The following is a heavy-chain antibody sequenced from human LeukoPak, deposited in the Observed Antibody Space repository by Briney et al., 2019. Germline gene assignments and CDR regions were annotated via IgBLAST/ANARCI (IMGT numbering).Heavy chain of an antibody. V-gene: IGHV4-59*01. D-gene: IGHD3-10*01. J-gene: IGHJ6*02. Sequence: SETLSLTCTVSGDSISGYYWSWIRQPPGKGLEWIGYIYYSGSTNYNPSLKSRVTISVDTSKNQFSLKLSSVTAADTAVYYCARGSGSKTLGYYYYGMDVWGQGTTVTVSS. CDR3: ARGSGSKTLGYYYYGMDV. CDR2: IYYSGST. CDR1: GDSISGYY.